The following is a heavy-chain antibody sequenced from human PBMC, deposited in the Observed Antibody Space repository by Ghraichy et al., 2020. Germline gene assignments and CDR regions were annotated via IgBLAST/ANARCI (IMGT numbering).Heavy chain of an antibody. Sequence: GGSLRLSCEASGFTFSSYTMNWVRQAPGKGLEWVSFISSSGDYIHYADSVKGRFTISRDNGKKSLYLQMNSLRAEDTAVYYCAREPLQNRDLIIRAQDVWGQGTTVTVSS. D-gene: IGHD3-10*01. V-gene: IGHV3-21*01. CDR1: GFTFSSYT. CDR3: AREPLQNRDLIIRAQDV. CDR2: ISSSGDYI. J-gene: IGHJ6*02.